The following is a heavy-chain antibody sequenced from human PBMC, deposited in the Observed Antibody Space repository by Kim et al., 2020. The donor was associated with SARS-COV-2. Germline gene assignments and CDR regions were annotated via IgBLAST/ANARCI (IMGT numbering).Heavy chain of an antibody. CDR1: GFTFSDYY. CDR3: ARPTGYYYYGMDV. D-gene: IGHD4-17*01. V-gene: IGHV3-11*03. J-gene: IGHJ6*02. CDR2: ISSSSSYT. Sequence: GGSLRLSCAASGFTFSDYYMSWIRQAPGKGLEWFSYISSSSSYTNYADSVKGRFTISRDNAKNSLYLQMNSLRAEDTAVYYCARPTGYYYYGMDVWGQGTTVTVSS.